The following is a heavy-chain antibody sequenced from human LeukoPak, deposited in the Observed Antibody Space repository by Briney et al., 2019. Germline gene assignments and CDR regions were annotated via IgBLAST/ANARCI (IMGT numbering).Heavy chain of an antibody. CDR3: AREGGTTVSYGGRYYYYYYMDV. Sequence: GASVKVSCKASGYTSTSYDINWVRQAPGQGLEWMGWMNPNSGNTGYAQKFQGRVTITRNTSISTAYMELSSLRSEDTAVYYCAREGGTTVSYGGRYYYYYYMDVWGKGTTVTVSS. CDR2: MNPNSGNT. D-gene: IGHD4-17*01. V-gene: IGHV1-8*03. J-gene: IGHJ6*03. CDR1: GYTSTSYD.